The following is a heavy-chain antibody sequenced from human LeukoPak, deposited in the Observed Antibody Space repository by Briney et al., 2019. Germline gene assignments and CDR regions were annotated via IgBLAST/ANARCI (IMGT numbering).Heavy chain of an antibody. CDR2: IYYSGGT. V-gene: IGHV4-59*08. J-gene: IGHJ4*02. Sequence: NPSETLSLTCTVSSGSISGHYWSWVRPPPRRGLEWVAYIYYSGGTNYNPSLKSRVTISVDTSKNQFSLKLSSVTAADTAVYYCARHAQSPYSGSFDYWGQGTLVTVSS. CDR3: ARHAQSPYSGSFDY. D-gene: IGHD1-26*01. CDR1: SGSISGHY.